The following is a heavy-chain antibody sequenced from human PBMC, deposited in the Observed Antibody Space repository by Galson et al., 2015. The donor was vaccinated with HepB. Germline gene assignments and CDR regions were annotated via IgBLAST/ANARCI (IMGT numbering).Heavy chain of an antibody. CDR3: ARSGSGYGCVAFDI. CDR2: IYYGGST. D-gene: IGHD3-22*01. CDR1: GGSISSHY. V-gene: IGHV4-59*11. J-gene: IGHJ3*02. Sequence: ETLSLTCTVSGGSISSHYWSWMRQPPGKGLEWIGCIYYGGSTYYNLSLKSRVTTSVDTSKNQFSLKLRSVTAADTAMYYCARSGSGYGCVAFDIWGQGTMVTVSS.